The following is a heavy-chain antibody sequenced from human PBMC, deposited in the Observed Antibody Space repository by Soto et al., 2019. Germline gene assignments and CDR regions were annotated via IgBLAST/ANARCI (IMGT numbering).Heavy chain of an antibody. CDR1: GGSISSSSYY. CDR2: IYYSGST. D-gene: IGHD3-3*01. Sequence: PSETLSLTCTVFGGSISSSSYYWGWIRQPPGKGLEWIGSIYYSGSTYYNPSLKSRVTISVDTSKNQFSLKLSSVTAADTAVYYCARLSRSGYIGMDVWGQGTTVTVSS. J-gene: IGHJ6*02. CDR3: ARLSRSGYIGMDV. V-gene: IGHV4-39*01.